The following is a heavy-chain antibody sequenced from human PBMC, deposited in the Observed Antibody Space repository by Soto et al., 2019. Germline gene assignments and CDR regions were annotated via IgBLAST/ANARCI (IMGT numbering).Heavy chain of an antibody. V-gene: IGHV3-30-3*01. Sequence: GGSLRLSCAASGFTFSSYAMHWVRQAPGKGLEWVAVISYDGSNKYYADSVKGRFTISRDNSKNTLYLQMNSLRAEDTAVYYCARVPGPWGQGTLVTVSS. CDR3: ARVPGP. D-gene: IGHD7-27*01. J-gene: IGHJ5*02. CDR2: ISYDGSNK. CDR1: GFTFSSYA.